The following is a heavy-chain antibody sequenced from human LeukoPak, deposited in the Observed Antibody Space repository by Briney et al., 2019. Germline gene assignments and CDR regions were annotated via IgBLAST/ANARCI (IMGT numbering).Heavy chain of an antibody. J-gene: IGHJ4*02. CDR2: ISYSGVDA. CDR1: GFTFNAYA. V-gene: IGHV3-23*01. D-gene: IGHD2/OR15-2a*01. CDR3: ARGIIALDH. Sequence: GGSLGLSCAASGFTFNAYAMTWFRQAPGKGLEWVSGISYSGVDAYYADSVKGRFTISRDNSKDTLYLQMNSLRAEDTAIYYCARGIIALDHWGQGTLVTVSS.